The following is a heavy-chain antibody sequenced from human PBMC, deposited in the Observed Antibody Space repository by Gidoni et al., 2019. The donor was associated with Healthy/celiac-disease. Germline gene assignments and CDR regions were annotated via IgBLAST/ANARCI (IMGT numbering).Heavy chain of an antibody. CDR2: ISGSGGST. V-gene: IGHV3-23*01. CDR1: GFTFSSYA. D-gene: IGHD3-22*01. J-gene: IGHJ5*02. Sequence: EVQLLESGGGLVQPGGSLRLSCAASGFTFSSYAMSWVRQAPGKGLEWVLAISGSGGSTYYADSVKGRFTISRDNSKNTLYLQMNSLRAEDTAVYYCAKDSTYYDSSGYNLSWGQGTLVTVSS. CDR3: AKDSTYYDSSGYNLS.